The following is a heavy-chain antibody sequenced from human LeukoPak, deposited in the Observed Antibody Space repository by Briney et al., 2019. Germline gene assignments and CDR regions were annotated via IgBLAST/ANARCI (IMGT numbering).Heavy chain of an antibody. J-gene: IGHJ4*02. CDR2: IYYSGSI. V-gene: IGHV4-59*01. CDR1: GGSISSYY. Sequence: SETLSLTCTVSGGSISSYYWSWIRQPPGKGLEWIGYIYYSGSINYNPSLKSRVTISVDTSKNQFSLKLSSVTAADTAVYYCARGGAGNFDYWGQGTLVTVTS. D-gene: IGHD6-19*01. CDR3: ARGGAGNFDY.